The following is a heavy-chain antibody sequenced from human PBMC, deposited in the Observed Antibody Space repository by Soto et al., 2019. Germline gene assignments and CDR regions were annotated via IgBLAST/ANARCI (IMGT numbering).Heavy chain of an antibody. D-gene: IGHD6-13*01. CDR3: AKGGDSSSWKNWFDP. CDR2: ISGSGSSI. J-gene: IGHJ5*02. V-gene: IGHV3-23*01. CDR1: GFTFSNYA. Sequence: EVQLLESGGGLVQPGGSLRLSCAASGFTFSNYAMTWVRQAPGKGLEWVSGISGSGSSIYYADSVKGRFTISRDNSKNPLYLPMNSLRAEDTAVYYCAKGGDSSSWKNWFDPWGQGTLVTVSS.